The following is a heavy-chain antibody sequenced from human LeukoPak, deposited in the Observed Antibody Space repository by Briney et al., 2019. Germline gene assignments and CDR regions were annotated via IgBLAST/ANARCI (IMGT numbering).Heavy chain of an antibody. V-gene: IGHV4-39*07. J-gene: IGHJ4*02. CDR3: ARLRVQNYGGNWGFDY. CDR2: IYYGGST. D-gene: IGHD4-23*01. Sequence: SETLSLTCTVSDGSISSSNYYWGWIRQPPGKGLEWIGSIYYGGSTYYNPSFKSRVTISVDTSKNQFSLKVTSVTAADTAVYYCARLRVQNYGGNWGFDYWGQGTLVTVSS. CDR1: DGSISSSNYY.